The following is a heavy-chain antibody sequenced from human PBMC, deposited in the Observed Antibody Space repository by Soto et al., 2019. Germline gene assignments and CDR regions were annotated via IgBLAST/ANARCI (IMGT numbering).Heavy chain of an antibody. V-gene: IGHV4-39*01. CDR3: ARQNWNYDY. CDR1: GGSISSSSYY. D-gene: IGHD1-1*01. Sequence: PSETLSLTCTVSGGSISSSSYYWGWIRQPPGKGLEWIGSIYYSGSTYYNPSLKSRVTISVDTSKNQFSLKLSSVTAADTAVYYCARQNWNYDYWGQGTLVTVSS. CDR2: IYYSGST. J-gene: IGHJ4*02.